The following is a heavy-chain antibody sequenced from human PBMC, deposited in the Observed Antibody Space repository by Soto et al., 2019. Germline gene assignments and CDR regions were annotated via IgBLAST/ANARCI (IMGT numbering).Heavy chain of an antibody. CDR2: ISYGGSDK. CDR1: GFTFISNA. Sequence: PGGSLRLSCAASGFTFISNAMHWVRQAPGKGLEWVAVISYGGSDKYYADSVKGRFTISRDNSKNTLYLQMNSLRVEDTAVFYCARGSSRYDSAGYIDYWGRGTLVTVSS. CDR3: ARGSSRYDSAGYIDY. V-gene: IGHV3-30-3*01. D-gene: IGHD3-22*01. J-gene: IGHJ4*02.